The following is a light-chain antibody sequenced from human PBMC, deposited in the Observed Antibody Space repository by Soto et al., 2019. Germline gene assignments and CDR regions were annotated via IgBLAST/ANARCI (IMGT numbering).Light chain of an antibody. CDR3: SSYTSSSTLA. CDR2: DVS. J-gene: IGLJ2*01. V-gene: IGLV2-14*01. CDR1: SSDVGGYNY. Sequence: QSALTQPDSVSGSPGQSITISCTGTSSDVGGYNYVSWYQQHPGKAPKLMIYDVSNRPSGVSNRFSGSKSGNTASLTISGLQAEDEADYYCSSYTSSSTLAFGGGTKVTVL.